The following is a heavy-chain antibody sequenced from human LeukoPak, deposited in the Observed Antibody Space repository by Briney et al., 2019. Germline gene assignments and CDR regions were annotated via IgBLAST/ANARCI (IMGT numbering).Heavy chain of an antibody. V-gene: IGHV4-34*01. CDR2: INHSGST. Sequence: SSETLSLTCAVYGGSFSGYYWSWIRQPPGKGLEWIGEINHSGSTNYNPSLKSRVTISVDTSKNQFSLKLSSVTAADTAVYYCAKDDGHIGPSWFDPWGQGTLVTVSS. CDR1: GGSFSGYY. D-gene: IGHD2-21*01. J-gene: IGHJ5*02. CDR3: AKDDGHIGPSWFDP.